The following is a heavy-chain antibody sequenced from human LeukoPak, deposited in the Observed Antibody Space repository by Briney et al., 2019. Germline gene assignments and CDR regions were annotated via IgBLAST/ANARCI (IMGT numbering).Heavy chain of an antibody. D-gene: IGHD3-22*01. V-gene: IGHV7-4-1*02. CDR3: ARDPSYYYDSSGWNWFDP. J-gene: IGHJ5*02. Sequence: GASVKVSCKASGYTFTSYAMNWVRRAPGQGLEWMGWINTNTGNPTYAQGFTGRFVFSLYTSVSTAYLQISSLKAEDTAVYYCARDPSYYYDSSGWNWFDPWGQGTLVTVSS. CDR1: GYTFTSYA. CDR2: INTNTGNP.